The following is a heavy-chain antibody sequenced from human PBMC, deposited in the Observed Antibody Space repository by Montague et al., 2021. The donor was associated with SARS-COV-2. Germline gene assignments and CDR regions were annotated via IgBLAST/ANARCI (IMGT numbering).Heavy chain of an antibody. CDR1: GGTISTDNLYWY. CDR2: IFHNGDS. V-gene: IGHV4-39*01. J-gene: IGHJ4*02. CDR3: ARHVSNLRAAVDYFDY. Sequence: SETLSLTCLVSGGTISTDNLYWYWAWIRQPPGKGLEWIASIFHNGDSYYNPSLNTRVTMSIDTSRNHFSLSSTSVTAPDTAVYYCARHVSNLRAAVDYFDYWGQGTPVTVSS. D-gene: IGHD5/OR15-5a*01.